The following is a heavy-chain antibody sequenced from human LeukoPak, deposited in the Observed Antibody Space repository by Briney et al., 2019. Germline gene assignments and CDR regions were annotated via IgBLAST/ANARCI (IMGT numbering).Heavy chain of an antibody. Sequence: GGSLRLSCAASGFTFSYYDMHWVRQATGKGLEWVSAIGTAGDTYYPDSVKGRFTISRENAKNSLYLQMNSLRAGDTAVYYCARDKRTYGSGSYYKDYYYGMTSGAKGPRSPSP. J-gene: IGHJ6*02. CDR2: IGTAGDT. D-gene: IGHD3-10*01. V-gene: IGHV3-13*04. CDR1: GFTFSYYD. CDR3: ARDKRTYGSGSYYKDYYYGMTS.